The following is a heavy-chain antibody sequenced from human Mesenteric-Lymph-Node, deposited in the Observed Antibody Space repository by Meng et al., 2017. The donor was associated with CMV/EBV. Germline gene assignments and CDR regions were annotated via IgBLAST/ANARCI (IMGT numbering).Heavy chain of an antibody. D-gene: IGHD3-3*01. CDR3: ARVGGYSYDDPFDY. V-gene: IGHV3-74*01. CDR2: INTDGSHT. Sequence: GGSLRLSCAASGFNLGTYWVHWVRQAPGKGLAWVSRINTDGSHTIYADSVRGRFTISRDNAKNTVYLQMNSLRVDDPAVYFSARVGGYSYDDPFDYWGQGTLVTVSS. J-gene: IGHJ4*02. CDR1: GFNLGTYW.